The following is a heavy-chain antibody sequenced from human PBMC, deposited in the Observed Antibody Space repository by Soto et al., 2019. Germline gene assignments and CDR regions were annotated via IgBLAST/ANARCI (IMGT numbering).Heavy chain of an antibody. CDR2: ISGSGGST. V-gene: IGHV3-23*01. Sequence: GGSLRLSCAASGFTFSSYAMSWVRQAPGKGLEWVSAISGSGGSTYYADSVKGRFTISRDNSKNTLYLQMNSLRAEDTAVYYCAKAPRIVVVITLGAFDIWGQGTMVTVSS. D-gene: IGHD3-22*01. CDR1: GFTFSSYA. J-gene: IGHJ3*02. CDR3: AKAPRIVVVITLGAFDI.